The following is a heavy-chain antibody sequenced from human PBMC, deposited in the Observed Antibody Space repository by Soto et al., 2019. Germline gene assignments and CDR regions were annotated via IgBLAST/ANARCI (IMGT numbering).Heavy chain of an antibody. V-gene: IGHV1-69*01. J-gene: IGHJ5*02. CDR1: GGTFSSYA. CDR3: ARGGSELAAAANWFDP. D-gene: IGHD6-13*01. Sequence: QVQLVQSGAEVKKPGSSVKVSCKASGGTFSSYAISWVRQAPGQGLEWMEGIIPIFGTANYAQKFQGRVTITADESTSTAYMELSSLRSEDTAVYYCARGGSELAAAANWFDPWGQGTLVTVSS. CDR2: IIPIFGTA.